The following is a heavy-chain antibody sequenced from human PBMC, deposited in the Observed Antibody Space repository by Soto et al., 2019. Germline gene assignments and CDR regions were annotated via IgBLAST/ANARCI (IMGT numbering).Heavy chain of an antibody. Sequence: QVQLVESGGGVVQPGRSLRLSCAASGFTFSSYAMHWVRQAPGKGLEWVAVISYDGSNKYYADSVKGRFTISRDNSKNTLYLQMNSLRAEDTAVYYCARDIVGGRGPDYWGQGTLVTVSS. CDR3: ARDIVGGRGPDY. V-gene: IGHV3-30-3*01. CDR2: ISYDGSNK. D-gene: IGHD1-26*01. J-gene: IGHJ4*02. CDR1: GFTFSSYA.